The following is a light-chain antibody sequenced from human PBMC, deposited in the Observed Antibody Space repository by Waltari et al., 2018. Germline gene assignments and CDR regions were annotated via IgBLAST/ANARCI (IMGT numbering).Light chain of an antibody. V-gene: IGKV1-9*01. CDR1: QGISSN. Sequence: GDRVTITCRARQGISSNLAWYQQKPGKAPKLLISAASTLQSGVPLRFSGSGSGTDFTLTISSLQPEDFATYYCQQLNSYPITFGQGTRLEIK. J-gene: IGKJ5*01. CDR3: QQLNSYPIT. CDR2: AAS.